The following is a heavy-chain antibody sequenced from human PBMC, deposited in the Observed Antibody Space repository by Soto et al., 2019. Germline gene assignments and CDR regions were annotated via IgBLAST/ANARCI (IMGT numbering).Heavy chain of an antibody. V-gene: IGHV1-18*01. CDR3: AREGQAPYYYYGMDV. Sequence: QVQVVQSGDEVKKPGASVKVSCKASGYTFTNYGFSWVRQAPGQGLXWMGWISGYNGNTKYAEKFQGRVTMTTDTSXSTAHMELRSLXSDDTAVYYCAREGQAPYYYYGMDVWGQGTAVTVSS. CDR2: ISGYNGNT. J-gene: IGHJ6*02. CDR1: GYTFTNYG.